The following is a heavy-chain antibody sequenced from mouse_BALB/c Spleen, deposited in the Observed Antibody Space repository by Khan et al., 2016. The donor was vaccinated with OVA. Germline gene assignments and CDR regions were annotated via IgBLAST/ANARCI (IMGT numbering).Heavy chain of an antibody. J-gene: IGHJ4*01. Sequence: VQLQQSGPELVKPGASVKMSCKASGYTFTTYVIHWVKQKPGQGLEWIGYINPNNDDTKYNEKFKDKATLPSDKSSTTAYMELSSLTSEDSAVYYCARGMGLLRGALDFWGQGTSVTVSS. CDR3: ARGMGLLRGALDF. CDR1: GYTFTTYV. CDR2: INPNNDDT. V-gene: IGHV1S136*01. D-gene: IGHD2-3*01.